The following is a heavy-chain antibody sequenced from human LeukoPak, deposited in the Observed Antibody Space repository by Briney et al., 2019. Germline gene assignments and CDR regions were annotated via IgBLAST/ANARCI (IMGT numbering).Heavy chain of an antibody. CDR1: GGSFSGYY. J-gene: IGHJ5*02. V-gene: IGHV4-34*01. D-gene: IGHD3-9*01. CDR3: ARYGLRYFDWLFAVDKKTRRFDP. CDR2: INHSGST. Sequence: NPSETLSLTCAVYGGSFSGYYWSWIRQPPGKGLEWIGEINHSGSTNYNPSLKSRVTISVDTSKNQFSLKLSSVTAADTAVYYCARYGLRYFDWLFAVDKKTRRFDPWGQGTLVTVSS.